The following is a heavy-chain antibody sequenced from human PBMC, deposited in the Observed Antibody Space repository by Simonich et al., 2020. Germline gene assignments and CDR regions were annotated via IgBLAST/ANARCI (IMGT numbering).Heavy chain of an antibody. CDR2: ISSSSNYI. J-gene: IGHJ4*02. CDR3: ARANERDY. Sequence: EVQLVESGGGLVKPGGSLRLSCAASGFTFSSYSMNWVPQAPGKGLEGVSSISSSSNYIYYADSVKGRFTISRDNAKNSLYLQMNSLRAEDTAVYYCARANERDYWGQGTLVTVSS. D-gene: IGHD1-1*01. CDR1: GFTFSSYS. V-gene: IGHV3-21*01.